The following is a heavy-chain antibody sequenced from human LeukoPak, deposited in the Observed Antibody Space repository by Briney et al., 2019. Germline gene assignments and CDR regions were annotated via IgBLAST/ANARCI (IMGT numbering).Heavy chain of an antibody. CDR3: ARQTDSSGPYDAFDI. V-gene: IGHV4-59*08. Sequence: SETLSLTCTVSGGSISSYYWSWIRQPPGKGLEWIGYIYYSGSTNYNPSLKSRVTISVDTSKNQFSLKLSSVTAADTAVYYCARQTDSSGPYDAFDIWGQGTMVTVSS. CDR2: IYYSGST. CDR1: GGSISSYY. D-gene: IGHD3-22*01. J-gene: IGHJ3*02.